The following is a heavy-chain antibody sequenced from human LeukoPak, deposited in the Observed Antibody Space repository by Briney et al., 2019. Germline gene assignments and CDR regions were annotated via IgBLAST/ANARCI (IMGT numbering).Heavy chain of an antibody. V-gene: IGHV4-59*01. J-gene: IGHJ4*02. CDR3: ARSWYSSSPYFDY. CDR2: IYYSGST. D-gene: IGHD6-6*01. CDR1: GGSISSYY. Sequence: PSETLSLTCTVSGGSISSYYWSWIRQPPGKGLEWIGYIYYSGSTNYNPSLKSRVTISVDTSKNQFSLKLSSVTAADTAVYYRARSWYSSSPYFDYWGQGTLVTVSS.